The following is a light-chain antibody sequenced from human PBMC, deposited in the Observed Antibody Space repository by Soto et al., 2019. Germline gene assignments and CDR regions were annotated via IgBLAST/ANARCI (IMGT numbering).Light chain of an antibody. Sequence: EIVLTQSPGTLSLSPGERATLSCRASRSVSASYLAWYQQKPGQAPWLLIYGASSRATGFPDRFSGSGSGTDFTLTISRLEPEDSAVYYCQQYDTSATFGQGTKLEI. CDR3: QQYDTSAT. CDR1: RSVSASY. CDR2: GAS. J-gene: IGKJ2*01. V-gene: IGKV3-20*01.